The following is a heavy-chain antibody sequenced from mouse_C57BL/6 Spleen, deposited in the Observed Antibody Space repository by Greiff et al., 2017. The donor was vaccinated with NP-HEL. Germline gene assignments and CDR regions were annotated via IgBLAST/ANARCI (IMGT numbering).Heavy chain of an antibody. CDR1: GYTFTSYW. CDR3: ARVLDAMDY. V-gene: IGHV1-52*01. CDR2: IDPSDSET. J-gene: IGHJ4*01. Sequence: QVHVKQPGAELVRPGSSVKLSCKASGYTFTSYWMHWVKQRPIQGLEWIGNIDPSDSETHYNQKFKDKATLTVDKSSSTAYMQLSSLTSEDSAVYYCARVLDAMDYWGQGTSVTVSS.